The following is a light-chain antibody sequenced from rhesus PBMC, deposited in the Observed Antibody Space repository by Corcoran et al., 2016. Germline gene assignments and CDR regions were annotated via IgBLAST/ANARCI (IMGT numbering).Light chain of an antibody. V-gene: IGLV2-23*01. CDR2: DVT. CDR3: SSYAGSNTYI. J-gene: IGLJ1*01. Sequence: AALPQPPSVSGSPGQSVSISCSGPTSDIVNYHFVSWYQQHTGKAPKLMIFDVTKRPSGVSDRFSGSQSGNTASLTISGLQTEDEADYFCSSYAGSNTYICGLGTRLTVL. CDR1: TSDIVNYHF.